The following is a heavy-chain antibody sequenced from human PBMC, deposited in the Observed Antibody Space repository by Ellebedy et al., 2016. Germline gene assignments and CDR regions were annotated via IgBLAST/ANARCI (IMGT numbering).Heavy chain of an antibody. V-gene: IGHV3-66*01. D-gene: IGHD5-18*01. Sequence: GGSLRLSCAASGFTVTSNYMSWVRQAPGKGLEWVSIIYSGGSTYYADSVKDRFTVSRDSSKNTLYLQMNSVRAEDTAVYYCASLEDTTMSYGMDVWGQGITVTVSS. J-gene: IGHJ6*02. CDR1: GFTVTSNY. CDR2: IYSGGST. CDR3: ASLEDTTMSYGMDV.